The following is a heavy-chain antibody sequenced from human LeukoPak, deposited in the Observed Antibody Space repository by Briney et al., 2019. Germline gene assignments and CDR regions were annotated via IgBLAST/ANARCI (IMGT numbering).Heavy chain of an antibody. CDR1: GFTFSSYA. CDR2: ISGGGGST. J-gene: IGHJ4*02. Sequence: GGSLRLSCAASGFTFSSYAMSWVRQAPGKGLDWVSSISGGGGSTYYADSVKGRFTISRDNSKNTLYLQMGSLRAEDMAVYYCARGRGMTFDYWGQGTLVTVSS. CDR3: ARGRGMTFDY. D-gene: IGHD2-21*02. V-gene: IGHV3-23*01.